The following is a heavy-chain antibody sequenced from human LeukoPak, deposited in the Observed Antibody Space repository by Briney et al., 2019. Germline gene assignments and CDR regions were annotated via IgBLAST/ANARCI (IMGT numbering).Heavy chain of an antibody. D-gene: IGHD2-2*02. CDR3: AGYKPFWYFDY. V-gene: IGHV3-48*03. CDR2: ISRSGGTI. CDR1: GFTFSTYE. J-gene: IGHJ4*02. Sequence: GGSLRLSCAASGFTFSTYEMNWVRQAPGKGLEWVAYISRSGGTIYYADSVKGRFTISGDNAKNSLYLQMNSLRAEDTAVYYCAGYKPFWYFDYWGQGTPVTVSS.